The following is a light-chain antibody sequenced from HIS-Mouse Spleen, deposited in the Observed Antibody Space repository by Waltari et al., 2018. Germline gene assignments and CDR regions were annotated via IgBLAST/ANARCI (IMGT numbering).Light chain of an antibody. V-gene: IGLV2-23*01. Sequence: QSAQTQPASVSGSPGQSITISCTGTSSDVGSYNLVSWYQHHPGKAPKLMIYEGSKRPSGVSNRFSGSKSGNTASLTISGLQAEDEADYYCCSYAGSSTWVFGGGTKLTVL. J-gene: IGLJ3*02. CDR1: SSDVGSYNL. CDR3: CSYAGSSTWV. CDR2: EGS.